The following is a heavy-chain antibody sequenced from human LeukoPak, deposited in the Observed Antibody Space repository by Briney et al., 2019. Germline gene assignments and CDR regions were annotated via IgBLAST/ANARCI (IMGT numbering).Heavy chain of an antibody. Sequence: GRSLRLSCAASGFTFDDYAMHWVRQAPGKGLEWVSGISWNSGSIGYADSVKGRFTISRDNAKNSLYLQMNSLRAEDTGMYYCAKTYYYDSSGYENGYYFDHWGQGTLVTVSS. D-gene: IGHD3-22*01. CDR1: GFTFDDYA. J-gene: IGHJ4*02. CDR2: ISWNSGSI. CDR3: AKTYYYDSSGYENGYYFDH. V-gene: IGHV3-9*01.